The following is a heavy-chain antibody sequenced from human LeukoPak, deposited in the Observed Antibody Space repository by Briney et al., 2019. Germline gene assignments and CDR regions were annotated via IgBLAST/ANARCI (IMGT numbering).Heavy chain of an antibody. CDR2: IYYSGST. CDR1: GGSISSYY. J-gene: IGHJ6*02. V-gene: IGHV4-59*01. CDR3: ASTPLGIQLWPRSYYYYGMNV. Sequence: PSETLSLTCNVSGGSISSYYWSWIRQPPGKGLEWIGYIYYSGSTNYNPSLKSRVTISVDTSKNQFSLKLSSVTAADTAVYYCASTPLGIQLWPRSYYYYGMNVWGQGTTVTVSS. D-gene: IGHD5-18*01.